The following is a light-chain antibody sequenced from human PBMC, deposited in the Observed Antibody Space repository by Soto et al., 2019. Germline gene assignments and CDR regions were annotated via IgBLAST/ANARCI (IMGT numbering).Light chain of an antibody. J-gene: IGLJ1*01. CDR1: SSDIGAYDY. CDR3: FSSTTTSAHV. CDR2: EVN. V-gene: IGLV2-14*01. Sequence: QSALTRPASLSGSPGQSITISCTGTSSDIGAYDYVSWFQQHPGKAPKLMISEVNNRPSGVSNRFSGSKSGNTAYLTISGLQVEDQAEYFCFSSTTTSAHVFGTGTKVTVL.